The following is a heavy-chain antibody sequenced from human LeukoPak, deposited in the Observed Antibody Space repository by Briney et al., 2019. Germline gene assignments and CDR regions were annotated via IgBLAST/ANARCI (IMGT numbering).Heavy chain of an antibody. CDR2: IYYSGST. CDR1: GGSISSYS. CDR3: ARLGRESDY. J-gene: IGHJ4*02. V-gene: IGHV4-59*08. D-gene: IGHD2/OR15-2a*01. Sequence: SETLSLTCTFSGGSISSYSWSWVRQPPGRGLEWIGYIYYSGSTNYNPSLKSRVTISVDTSKNQFSLKLSSVTAADTAVYYCARLGRESDYWGQGTLVTVSS.